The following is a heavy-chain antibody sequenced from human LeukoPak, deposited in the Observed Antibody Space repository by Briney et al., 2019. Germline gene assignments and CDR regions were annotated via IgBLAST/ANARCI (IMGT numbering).Heavy chain of an antibody. CDR1: GYIFTSYA. J-gene: IGHJ6*03. D-gene: IGHD2-2*01. Sequence: GASVKVSCKASGYIFTSYAISWVRQAPGQGLEWMGWISAYNDNTDYAQKFQGRVTMTTDTSTSTAYMELRSLRSDDTAVYYCARVQPPGPFYYYYMDVWGKGTTVIVSS. CDR2: ISAYNDNT. V-gene: IGHV1-18*01. CDR3: ARVQPPGPFYYYYMDV.